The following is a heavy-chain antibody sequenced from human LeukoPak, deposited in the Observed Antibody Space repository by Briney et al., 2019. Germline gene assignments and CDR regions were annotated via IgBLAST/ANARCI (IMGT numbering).Heavy chain of an antibody. CDR3: ARLEWGSAGSGSFDH. J-gene: IGHJ4*01. Sequence: KPSETLSLTCTVSGASISSTSHHWGWIRQPPGKGPEWIGAIYYNGYTYYNPSLRSRVTISVITSKNQFSLKLSSVTAADTAVYYCARLEWGSAGSGSFDHWGHGTLVTVSS. V-gene: IGHV4-39*01. CDR1: GASISSTSHH. CDR2: IYYNGYT. D-gene: IGHD6-25*01.